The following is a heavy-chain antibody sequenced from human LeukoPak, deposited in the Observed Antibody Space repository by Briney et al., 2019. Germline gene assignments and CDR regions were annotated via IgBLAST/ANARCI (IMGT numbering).Heavy chain of an antibody. D-gene: IGHD3-16*01. CDR3: ARGGQYGGPSAFDI. CDR2: IVPIFGTA. CDR1: GGTFSSYA. V-gene: IGHV1-69*13. J-gene: IGHJ3*02. Sequence: GASVKVSCKASGGTFSSYAISWVRQAPGQGLEWMGGIVPIFGTANYAQKFQGRVTITADESTSTAYMELSSLRSEDTAVYYCARGGQYGGPSAFDIWGQGTMVTVSS.